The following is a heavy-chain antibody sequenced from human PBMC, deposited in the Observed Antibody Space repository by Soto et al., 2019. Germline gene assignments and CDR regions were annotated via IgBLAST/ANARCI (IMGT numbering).Heavy chain of an antibody. Sequence: GGSLRLSCVASGFTFSSYAMSWVRQAPGKGLEWVSTISGTGGSIYYADSVRGRFTIFRDNAKNSLYLQMNSLRDEDTAVYYCAREDILGTRSFDYWGQGALVTVSS. V-gene: IGHV3-23*01. CDR2: ISGTGGSI. CDR3: AREDILGTRSFDY. J-gene: IGHJ4*02. D-gene: IGHD1-26*01. CDR1: GFTFSSYA.